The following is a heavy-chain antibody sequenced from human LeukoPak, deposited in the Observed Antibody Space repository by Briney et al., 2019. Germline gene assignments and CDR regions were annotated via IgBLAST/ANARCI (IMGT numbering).Heavy chain of an antibody. CDR1: GGSFSGYY. CDR2: INHSGST. V-gene: IGHV4-34*01. J-gene: IGHJ4*02. D-gene: IGHD1-26*01. CDR3: ARGQYSGSFFDN. Sequence: SETLSLTCAVYGGSFSGYYWSWIRQPPGKGLEWIAEINHSGSTNYNPSLKSRVTISVDASRNQFSLKVSSVTAADTAVYYCARGQYSGSFFDNWGQGRLVTVSS.